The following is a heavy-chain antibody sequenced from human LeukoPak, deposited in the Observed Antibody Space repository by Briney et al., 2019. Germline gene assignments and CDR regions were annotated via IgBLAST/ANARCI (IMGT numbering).Heavy chain of an antibody. Sequence: GGSLRLSCAASGFPFNDYSMKWVRQAPGKGLEWISYIGISSGNTKYADSVKGRFTISGDNAKNSLYLQMNNLRVEDTAVYYCARDHNYAFDNWGQGTLVTVSS. J-gene: IGHJ4*02. CDR3: ARDHNYAFDN. CDR1: GFPFNDYS. CDR2: IGISSGNT. D-gene: IGHD1-1*01. V-gene: IGHV3-48*04.